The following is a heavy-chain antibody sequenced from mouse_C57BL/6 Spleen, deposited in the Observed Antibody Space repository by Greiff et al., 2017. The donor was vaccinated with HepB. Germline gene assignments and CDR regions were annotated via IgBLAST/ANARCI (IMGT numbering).Heavy chain of an antibody. V-gene: IGHV1-81*01. CDR2: IYPRSGNT. Sequence: VQLVESGAELARPGASVKLSCKASGYTFTSYGISWVKQRTGQGLEWIGEIYPRSGNTYYNEKFKGKATLTADKSSSTAYMELRSLTSEDSAVYFCARSSFITTVVGYFDVWGTGTTVTVSS. J-gene: IGHJ1*03. CDR1: GYTFTSYG. CDR3: ARSSFITTVVGYFDV. D-gene: IGHD1-1*01.